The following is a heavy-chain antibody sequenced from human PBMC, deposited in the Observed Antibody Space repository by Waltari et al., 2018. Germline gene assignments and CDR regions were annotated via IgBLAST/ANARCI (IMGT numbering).Heavy chain of an antibody. Sequence: EVQLVESGGGLVQPGGSLRLSCGASGFTFSRYWMSWVRQTPGKGLEWVANINYDGSQKYFVDSVKGRFTISRDNAKNSVYLQMNGLRVEDTAVYYCAKSRGFEYWGQGTLITVSS. D-gene: IGHD2-2*01. CDR1: GFTFSRYW. CDR2: INYDGSQK. V-gene: IGHV3-7*01. J-gene: IGHJ4*02. CDR3: AKSRGFEY.